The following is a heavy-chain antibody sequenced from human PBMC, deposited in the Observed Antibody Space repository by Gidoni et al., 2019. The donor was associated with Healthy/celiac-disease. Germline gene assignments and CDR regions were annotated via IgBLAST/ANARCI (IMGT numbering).Heavy chain of an antibody. V-gene: IGHV3-23*01. CDR1: GFTFSSYA. CDR3: AKDRVAVAGHDAFDI. CDR2: ISCSGGST. J-gene: IGHJ3*02. Sequence: EGQLLESGGGLVQPGCSLRLSCAASGFTFSSYAMSWVRQVPGKGLAWVSAISCSGGSTYYADSVKGRFTISRDNSKNTLYLQMNSLRAEDTAVYYCAKDRVAVAGHDAFDIWGQGTMVTVSS. D-gene: IGHD6-19*01.